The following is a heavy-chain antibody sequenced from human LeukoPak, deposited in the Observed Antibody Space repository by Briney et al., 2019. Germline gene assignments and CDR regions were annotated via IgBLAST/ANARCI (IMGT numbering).Heavy chain of an antibody. J-gene: IGHJ4*02. Sequence: GGSLRLSCAASGFTFSHYAIHWVRQAPGKGLEWVAVISYDGSNKLYADSVKGRFTLSRDNSKNTLSLQMNSLRAEDTAVYYCTKALGKNFDYWGQGTLVTVSS. D-gene: IGHD3-16*01. CDR2: ISYDGSNK. CDR1: GFTFSHYA. V-gene: IGHV3-30-3*01. CDR3: TKALGKNFDY.